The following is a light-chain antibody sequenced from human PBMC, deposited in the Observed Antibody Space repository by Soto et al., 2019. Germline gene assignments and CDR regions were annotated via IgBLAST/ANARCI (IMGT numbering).Light chain of an antibody. V-gene: IGKV3-15*01. CDR3: QQYNNWPGT. J-gene: IGKJ1*01. CDR2: GAS. Sequence: DIVLTQSPATLSVSPGERAPLSCRASQSVSSSVAWYQQKPGQAPRLLIYGASTRATGIPARFSGSGSGTEFTLTISSLQSEDFAVYYCQQYNNWPGTFGQGTKVDIK. CDR1: QSVSSS.